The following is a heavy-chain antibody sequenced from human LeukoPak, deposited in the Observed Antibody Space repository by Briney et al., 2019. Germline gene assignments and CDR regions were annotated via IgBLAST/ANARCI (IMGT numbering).Heavy chain of an antibody. CDR3: ATLTTPGWFNP. CDR1: GGSISSGNYY. D-gene: IGHD1-1*01. V-gene: IGHV4-61*02. J-gene: IGHJ5*02. CDR2: IYSSGST. Sequence: NPSETLSLTCTVSGGSISSGNYYWSWIRQPAGKGLEWIGCIYSSGSTNYNPSLKSRVTISVDTSKNQFSLKLSSVTAADTAVYYCATLTTPGWFNPWGQGTLVTVSS.